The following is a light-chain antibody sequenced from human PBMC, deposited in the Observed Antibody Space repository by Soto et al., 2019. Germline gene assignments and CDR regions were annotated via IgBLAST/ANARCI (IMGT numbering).Light chain of an antibody. CDR3: CSSAPESTYV. CDR1: SSDVGAYNS. J-gene: IGLJ1*01. CDR2: KGT. Sequence: QSLLAQPASVSGSPGQSVTISCTGTSSDVGAYNSVSWYQQHPDKAPQLMIYKGTQWPSGVSNRFSGSTSGNAASLTISGLQAGDEADYFCCSSAPESTYVFGTGTKLTVL. V-gene: IGLV2-23*01.